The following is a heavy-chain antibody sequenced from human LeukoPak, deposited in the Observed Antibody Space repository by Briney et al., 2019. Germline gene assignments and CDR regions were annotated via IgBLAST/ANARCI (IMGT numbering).Heavy chain of an antibody. CDR1: GYTFTGYY. CDR2: INPNSGGT. V-gene: IGHV1-2*02. CDR3: ARAAAVAGTRNDAFDI. Sequence: ASVKVSCKASGYTFTGYYMHWVRQAPGQGLEWMGWINPNSGGTNYAQKFQGRVTMTRGTSISTAYMELSRLRSDDTAVHYCARAAAVAGTRNDAFDIWGQGTMVTVSS. D-gene: IGHD6-19*01. J-gene: IGHJ3*02.